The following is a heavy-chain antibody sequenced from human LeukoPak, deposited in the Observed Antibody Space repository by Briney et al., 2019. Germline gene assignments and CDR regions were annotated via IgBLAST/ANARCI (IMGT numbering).Heavy chain of an antibody. CDR1: GYSISSGYY. Sequence: SETLSLTCTVSGYSISSGYYWGWIRQPPGKGLGWIGSIYRSGDTYYNPSLKSRLTISVDTSKNQFSLKLSSVTAADTALYYCAKEGMIRGVIDYWGQGALVTVSS. D-gene: IGHD3-10*01. V-gene: IGHV4-38-2*02. J-gene: IGHJ4*02. CDR3: AKEGMIRGVIDY. CDR2: IYRSGDT.